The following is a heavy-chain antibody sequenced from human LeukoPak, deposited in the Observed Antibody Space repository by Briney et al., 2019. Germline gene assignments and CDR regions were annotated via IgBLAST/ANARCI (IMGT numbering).Heavy chain of an antibody. J-gene: IGHJ4*02. CDR1: GGSVSSGSYY. V-gene: IGHV4-61*01. Sequence: SETLSLTCTVSGGSVSSGSYYWSWIRQPPGKGLEWIGYIYYSGSTNYNPPLKSRVTISVDTSKNQFSLKLSSVTAADTAVYYCARDTPGRGAGYYFDYWGQGTLVTVSS. CDR3: ARDTPGRGAGYYFDY. D-gene: IGHD1-26*01. CDR2: IYYSGST.